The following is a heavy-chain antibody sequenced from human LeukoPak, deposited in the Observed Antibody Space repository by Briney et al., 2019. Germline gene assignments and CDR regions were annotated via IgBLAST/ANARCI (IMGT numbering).Heavy chain of an antibody. CDR2: IYYSGST. CDR1: GGSISSSSFY. CDR3: ARQQGGGYWYFDL. J-gene: IGHJ2*01. Sequence: PSETLSLTCTVSGGSISSSSFYWGWIRQPPGKGLEWIVNIYYSGSTYYNPSLKSRVTISVDTSKNHFSLMLSSVTAADTAVYYCARQQGGGYWYFDLWGRGTLVTVSS. V-gene: IGHV4-39*01.